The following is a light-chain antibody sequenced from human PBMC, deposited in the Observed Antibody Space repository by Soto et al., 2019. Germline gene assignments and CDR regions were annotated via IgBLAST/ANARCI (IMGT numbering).Light chain of an antibody. CDR2: SNN. CDR1: SSNIGSNT. CDR3: AAWDDSLEGV. Sequence: QSVLTQPPSASGTPGQRVTISCSGSSSNIGSNTVNWYQQLPGTAPKLPIYSNNQRPSGVPDRFSGSKSGTSASLAISGLQSEDEADYYCAAWDDSLEGVFGTGTKLTVL. J-gene: IGLJ1*01. V-gene: IGLV1-44*01.